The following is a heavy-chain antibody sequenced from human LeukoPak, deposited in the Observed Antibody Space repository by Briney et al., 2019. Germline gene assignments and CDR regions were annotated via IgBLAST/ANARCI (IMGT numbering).Heavy chain of an antibody. D-gene: IGHD3-10*02. J-gene: IGHJ4*02. CDR1: GFIFTSYS. CDR3: VQSITMFIG. Sequence: PGGSLRLSCAASGFIFTSYSMSWIRQAPGKGLEWVSYISNSGSIIHYADSLKGRFTISRDNAKNSVYLQMNSLRAEDTALYYCVQSITMFIGWGQGTLVTVSS. CDR2: ISNSGSII. V-gene: IGHV3-48*04.